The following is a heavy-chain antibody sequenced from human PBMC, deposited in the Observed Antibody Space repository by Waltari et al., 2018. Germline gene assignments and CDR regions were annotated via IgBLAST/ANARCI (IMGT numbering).Heavy chain of an antibody. V-gene: IGHV3-7*01. CDR3: ARDVNGVLDY. CDR2: IRQDGLDR. D-gene: IGHD2-8*01. Sequence: EVQLVESGGGLVQPGGFLRLSCAASGFSLSAYWMSWVRQAPGKGLEWVANIRQDGLDRGHGDSVKGRFIISRDNARNSVYLQMNSLTAEDTAVYYCARDVNGVLDYWGQGTLVTVSS. J-gene: IGHJ4*02. CDR1: GFSLSAYW.